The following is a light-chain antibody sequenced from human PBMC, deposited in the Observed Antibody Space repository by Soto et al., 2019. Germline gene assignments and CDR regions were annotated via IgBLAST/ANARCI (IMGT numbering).Light chain of an antibody. J-gene: IGLJ2*01. CDR1: TSNIGRNT. CDR3: AAWDDSLSGPV. Sequence: QSVLTQPPSASGTPGQGVTMSCSGGTSNIGRNTVSWYQQLPGPAPKVLSSGDNQRSSGVPDRFSGSKSGTSASLAISGLQSEDEADYYGAAWDDSLSGPVFGGETKLTVL. V-gene: IGLV1-44*01. CDR2: GDN.